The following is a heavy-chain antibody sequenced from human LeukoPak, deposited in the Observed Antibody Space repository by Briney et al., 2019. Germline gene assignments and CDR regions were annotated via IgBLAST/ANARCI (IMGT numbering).Heavy chain of an antibody. J-gene: IGHJ4*02. D-gene: IGHD6-13*01. CDR2: ISYDGSNK. V-gene: IGHV3-30*03. CDR1: GFTFSSYG. CDR3: ARARGYSSSWQQDY. Sequence: GGSLRLSCAASGFTFSSYGMHWVRQAPGKGLEWVAVISYDGSNKYYADSVKGRFTISRDNAKNTLYLQMNSLRAEDTAVYYCARARGYSSSWQQDYWGQGTLVTVSS.